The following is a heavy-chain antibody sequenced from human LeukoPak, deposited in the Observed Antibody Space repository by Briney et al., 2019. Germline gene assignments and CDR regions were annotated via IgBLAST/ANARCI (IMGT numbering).Heavy chain of an antibody. CDR2: ISGSGGST. D-gene: IGHD3-22*01. CDR1: GFTFSSYA. V-gene: IGHV3-23*01. Sequence: PGGSLRLSCAASGFTFSSYAMSWVRQAPGKGLEWVSAISGSGGSTYYADSVKGRFTISRDNSKNTLYLQMNSLRAEDTAVYYCAKNRRVTYYYDSSDYPSLGTSWGQGTLVTVSS. CDR3: AKNRRVTYYYDSSDYPSLGTS. J-gene: IGHJ5*02.